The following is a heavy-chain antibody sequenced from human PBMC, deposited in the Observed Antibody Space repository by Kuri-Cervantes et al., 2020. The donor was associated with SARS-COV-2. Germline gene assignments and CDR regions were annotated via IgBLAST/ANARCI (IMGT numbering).Heavy chain of an antibody. CDR2: IYHSGTT. CDR3: ARAPQYSSRFDY. CDR1: GSSVSSPNY. V-gene: IGHV4-38-2*02. J-gene: IGHJ4*02. D-gene: IGHD6-13*01. Sequence: GSLRLSCTVSGSSVSSPNYWGWLRQPPGKGLEWIGSIYHSGTTYYNPSLKSRVTISVDTSKNQFSLKLSSVTAADTAVYYCARAPQYSSRFDYWGQGTLVTVSS.